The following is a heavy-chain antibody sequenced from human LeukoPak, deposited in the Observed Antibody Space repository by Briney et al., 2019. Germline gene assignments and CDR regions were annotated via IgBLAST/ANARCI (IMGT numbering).Heavy chain of an antibody. Sequence: GGSLRLSCAASGFTFDDYAMHWVRQAPGKGLEWVSGISWNSDSIGYADSVKGRFTISRDNAKNSLYLQMNSLRVEDTATYYCARMCSGGSCFSIWGQGTLVTVSS. J-gene: IGHJ4*02. CDR2: ISWNSDSI. D-gene: IGHD2-15*01. CDR3: ARMCSGGSCFSI. V-gene: IGHV3-9*01. CDR1: GFTFDDYA.